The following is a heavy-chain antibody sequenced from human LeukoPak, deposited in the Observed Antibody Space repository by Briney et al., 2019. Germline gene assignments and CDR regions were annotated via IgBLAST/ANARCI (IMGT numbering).Heavy chain of an antibody. D-gene: IGHD6-19*01. CDR2: ISSSSNYI. J-gene: IGHJ4*02. Sequence: PGGSLRLSCAASGFTFNSYSMNWVRQAPGKGLEWVSSISSSSNYIYYADSVKGRFTISRDNAKNSLYLQMNSLRAEDTAVYYCARDRSSGWYILDYWGQGTLVTVSS. V-gene: IGHV3-21*01. CDR1: GFTFNSYS. CDR3: ARDRSSGWYILDY.